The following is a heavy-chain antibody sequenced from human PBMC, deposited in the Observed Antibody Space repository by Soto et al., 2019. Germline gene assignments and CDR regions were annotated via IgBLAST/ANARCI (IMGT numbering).Heavy chain of an antibody. J-gene: IGHJ3*02. CDR1: GGSISSGGYY. D-gene: IGHD2-15*01. V-gene: IGHV4-31*03. Sequence: PWETLSLTCTVSGGSISSGGYYWSWILQQPGKGLEWIGYIYYSGSTYYNPSLKSRVTISVDTSKNQFSLKLSSVTAADTAVYYCARSDDCSGGSCYGPFDIWGQGTMVTVSS. CDR2: IYYSGST. CDR3: ARSDDCSGGSCYGPFDI.